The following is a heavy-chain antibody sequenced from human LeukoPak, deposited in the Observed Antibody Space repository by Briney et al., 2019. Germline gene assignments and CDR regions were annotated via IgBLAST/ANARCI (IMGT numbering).Heavy chain of an antibody. CDR2: ISYDGSNK. Sequence: GGSLRLSCAASGFTFSSYAMHWVRQAPGKGLEWVAVISYDGSNKYCADSVKGRFTISRDNSKNTLYLQMNSLRAEDTAVYYCARDLYDSSGYYYTPDYWGQGTLVTVSS. CDR1: GFTFSSYA. CDR3: ARDLYDSSGYYYTPDY. D-gene: IGHD3-22*01. V-gene: IGHV3-30*04. J-gene: IGHJ4*02.